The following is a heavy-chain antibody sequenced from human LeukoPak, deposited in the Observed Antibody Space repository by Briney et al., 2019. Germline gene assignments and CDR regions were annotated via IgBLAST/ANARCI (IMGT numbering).Heavy chain of an antibody. CDR1: GGSISNYY. J-gene: IGHJ4*02. V-gene: IGHV4-59*01. CDR3: ARGATATTPFFDY. Sequence: PSETLSLTCPVSGGSISNYYYWTWIRQPPGKGLGWIGYVYYTGSTNFNPSLKSRVTMSLDTSRNQFSLKLTSLTAADTAVYYCARGATATTPFFDYWGQGTLVTVSS. D-gene: IGHD5-24*01. CDR2: VYYTGST.